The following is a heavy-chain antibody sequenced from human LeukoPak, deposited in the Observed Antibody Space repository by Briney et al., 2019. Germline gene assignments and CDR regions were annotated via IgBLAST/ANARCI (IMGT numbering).Heavy chain of an antibody. D-gene: IGHD2-15*01. Sequence: ASETLSLTCAVSGYSISSGYYWGWIRQPPGKGLEWIGSIYHSVSTYYNPSLKSRVTISVDTSKNQFSLKLSSVTAADTAVYYCARVGYCSGGSCYRDAFDIWGQGTMVTVSS. V-gene: IGHV4-38-2*01. CDR2: IYHSVST. J-gene: IGHJ3*02. CDR1: GYSISSGYY. CDR3: ARVGYCSGGSCYRDAFDI.